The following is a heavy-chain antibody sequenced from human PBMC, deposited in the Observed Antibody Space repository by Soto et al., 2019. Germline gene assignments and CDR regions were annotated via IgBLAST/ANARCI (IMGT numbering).Heavy chain of an antibody. Sequence: PSETLSLTCAVSGGSISSSNWWSWVRQPPGKGLEWIGEIYHSGSTNYNPSLKSRVTISVDKSKNQFSLKLSSVTAADTAVYYCARTLFNYYYGMDVWGQGTTVTVSS. CDR3: ARTLFNYYYGMDV. CDR2: IYHSGST. CDR1: GGSISSSNW. V-gene: IGHV4-4*02. J-gene: IGHJ6*02. D-gene: IGHD3-10*02.